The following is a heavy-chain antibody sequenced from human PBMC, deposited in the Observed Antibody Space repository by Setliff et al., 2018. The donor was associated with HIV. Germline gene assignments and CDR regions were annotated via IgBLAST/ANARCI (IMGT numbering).Heavy chain of an antibody. J-gene: IGHJ4*02. Sequence: SLRLSCTASGFAFSTFAMHWVRQAPGKGLEWVAVIWYDGNKKDYGDSVKGRFTISRDNSKDTLYLQMSSLRADDTAIYYCARAPGDILTAYFGGLDYWGQGALVTVSS. CDR2: IWYDGNKK. D-gene: IGHD3-9*01. V-gene: IGHV3-33*01. CDR3: ARAPGDILTAYFGGLDY. CDR1: GFAFSTFA.